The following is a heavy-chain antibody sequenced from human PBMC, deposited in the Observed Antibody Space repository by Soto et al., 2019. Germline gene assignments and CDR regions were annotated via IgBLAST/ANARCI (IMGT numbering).Heavy chain of an antibody. CDR1: GFTFSNAW. CDR3: TTISHYSDTGGYYYYYGLDV. D-gene: IGHD3-22*01. J-gene: IGHJ6*02. CDR2: IKSKTDGGTT. Sequence: PGGSLRLSCAVSGFTFSNAWMTWVRQAPGKGLEWVGRIKSKTDGGTTDYVAPVQGRFIISRDDSESTLYLQMNSLKTEDTGVYYCTTISHYSDTGGYYYYYGLDVWGQGTTVTVSS. V-gene: IGHV3-15*01.